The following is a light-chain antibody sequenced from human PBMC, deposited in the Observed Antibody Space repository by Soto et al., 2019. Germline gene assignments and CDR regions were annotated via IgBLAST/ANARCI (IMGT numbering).Light chain of an antibody. CDR3: QQYGSSPIT. J-gene: IGKJ5*01. Sequence: EMLLTQSPGTLSLSPGDRATLSCRASQSVSNDYVAWVQQKPGQAPRLLIYGASSRATGIPDRFSGSGSGTDFTLTISRLEPEDFAVYYCQQYGSSPITFGQGTRLEIK. CDR2: GAS. V-gene: IGKV3-20*01. CDR1: QSVSNDY.